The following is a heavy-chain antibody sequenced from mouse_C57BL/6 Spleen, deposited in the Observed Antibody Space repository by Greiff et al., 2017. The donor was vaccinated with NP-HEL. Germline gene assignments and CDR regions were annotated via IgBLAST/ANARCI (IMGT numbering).Heavy chain of an antibody. Sequence: VQLQQSGPELVKPGASVKISCKASGYSFTDYNMNWVKQSNGKSLEWIGVINPNYGTTSYNQKFKGKATLTVDQSSSKAYMELNSLTSEDPAVYYGARDYGSSSQYAMDYWGQGTSVTVSS. D-gene: IGHD1-1*01. CDR1: GYSFTDYN. CDR2: INPNYGTT. J-gene: IGHJ4*01. CDR3: ARDYGSSSQYAMDY. V-gene: IGHV1-39*01.